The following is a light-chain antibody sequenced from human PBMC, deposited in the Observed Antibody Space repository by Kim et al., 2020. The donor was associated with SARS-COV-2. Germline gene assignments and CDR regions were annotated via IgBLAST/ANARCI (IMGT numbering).Light chain of an antibody. Sequence: SSELTQDPAMSVALGQTIRITCQGDNLRTYSASWYQQKPGQAPVLVIFAKNNRPSGIPDRFSGSSSGNTASLTITGAQAEDEADYYCKSRDSSGNLLVFGGGTQLTVL. CDR1: NLRTYS. CDR3: KSRDSSGNLLV. J-gene: IGLJ2*01. CDR2: AKN. V-gene: IGLV3-19*01.